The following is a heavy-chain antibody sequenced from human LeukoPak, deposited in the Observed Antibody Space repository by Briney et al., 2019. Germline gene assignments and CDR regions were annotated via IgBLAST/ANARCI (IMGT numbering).Heavy chain of an antibody. J-gene: IGHJ4*02. CDR1: GGSFSGYY. D-gene: IGHD7-27*01. CDR2: IYYSGST. CDR3: ARARELGVLGS. Sequence: PSETLSLTCAVYGGSFSGYYWSWIRQPPGKGLEWIGYIYYSGSTNYNPSLKSRVTISVDSSKNQFSLKLSSVTAADTAVYYCARARELGVLGSWGQGTLVTVSS. V-gene: IGHV4-59*01.